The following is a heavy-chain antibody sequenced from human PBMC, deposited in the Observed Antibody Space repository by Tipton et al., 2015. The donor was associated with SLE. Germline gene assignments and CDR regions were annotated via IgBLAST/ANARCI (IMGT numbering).Heavy chain of an antibody. CDR1: GYTFTSFD. V-gene: IGHV1-8*01. J-gene: IGHJ4*02. D-gene: IGHD5-24*01. CDR3: ARAPPQLGFDY. Sequence: QSGAEVKKPGASVKVSCKASGYTFTSFDINWERQATGQGLEWMGWMNPNSGNTAYAQKFQVRVTMTRDTSISTAYMELSSLRSEDTAVYYCARAPPQLGFDYWGQGTLVTVSS. CDR2: MNPNSGNT.